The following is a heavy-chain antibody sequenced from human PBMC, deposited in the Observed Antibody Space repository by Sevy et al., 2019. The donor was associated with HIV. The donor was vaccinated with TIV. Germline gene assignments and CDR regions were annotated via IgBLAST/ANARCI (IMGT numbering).Heavy chain of an antibody. D-gene: IGHD3-10*01. CDR2: ISSSGGTI. Sequence: GGSLRLSCAASGFTFSDCYMSWIRQAPGKGLEWVSYISSSGGTIYYADAVKGRFTISRDEAKNSLYLQMNSLRVDDTAVYYCARGRWRTMVRGIIEDPFDIWGQGTMVTVSS. V-gene: IGHV3-11*01. CDR1: GFTFSDCY. CDR3: ARGRWRTMVRGIIEDPFDI. J-gene: IGHJ3*02.